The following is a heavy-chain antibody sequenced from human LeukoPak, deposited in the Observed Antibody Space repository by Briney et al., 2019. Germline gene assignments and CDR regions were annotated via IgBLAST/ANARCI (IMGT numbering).Heavy chain of an antibody. Sequence: PSETLSLTCTVSGGSISSYYWSWIRQPAGKGLEWIGRIYTSGSTNYNPSLKSRVTMSVDTSKNQFSLKLSSVTAADTAVYYCARDFVVPAAITYNWFDPWGQGTLVTVSP. D-gene: IGHD2-2*01. J-gene: IGHJ5*02. CDR1: GGSISSYY. CDR2: IYTSGST. V-gene: IGHV4-4*07. CDR3: ARDFVVPAAITYNWFDP.